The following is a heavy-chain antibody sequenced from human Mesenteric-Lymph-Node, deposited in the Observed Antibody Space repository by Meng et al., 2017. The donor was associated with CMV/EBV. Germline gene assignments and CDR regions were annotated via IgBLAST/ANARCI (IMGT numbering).Heavy chain of an antibody. J-gene: IGHJ4*02. CDR1: GFTFSISG. D-gene: IGHD3-3*01. CDR3: AKDKGFRYLEWSSV. V-gene: IGHV3-30*02. CDR2: IRSDGSDE. Sequence: GGSLRLSCAASGFTFSISGMHWVRQAPGKGLEWVALIRSDGSDEYYADSVKGRFTIARDNSKNTLFLQMNSLRAEDTAVYYCAKDKGFRYLEWSSVRGQGTLVTVS.